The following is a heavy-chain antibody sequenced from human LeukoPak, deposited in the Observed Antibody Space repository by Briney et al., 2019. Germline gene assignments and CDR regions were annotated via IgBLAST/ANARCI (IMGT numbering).Heavy chain of an antibody. J-gene: IGHJ5*02. CDR3: AREVYSSPGDWFDP. D-gene: IGHD6-13*01. CDR2: IYYSGST. Sequence: SETLSLTCTASGGSISSYYWSWIRQPPGKGLEWIGYIYYSGSTNYNPSLKSRVTISVDTSKNQFSLKLSSVTAADTAVYYCAREVYSSPGDWFDPWGQGTLVTVSS. V-gene: IGHV4-59*01. CDR1: GGSISSYY.